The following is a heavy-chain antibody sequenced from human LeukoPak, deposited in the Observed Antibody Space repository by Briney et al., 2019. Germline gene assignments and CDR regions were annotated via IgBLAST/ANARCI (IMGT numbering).Heavy chain of an antibody. CDR3: ATDSPGIAAAGRVY. CDR1: GFTVSSNY. J-gene: IGHJ4*02. CDR2: IYSGGST. Sequence: GGSLRLSCAASGFTVSSNYMSWVRQAPGKGLEWVSVIYSGGSTYYADSVKGRFTTSRDNSKNTLYLQMNSLRAEDTAVYYCATDSPGIAAAGRVYWGQGTLVTVSS. V-gene: IGHV3-66*02. D-gene: IGHD6-13*01.